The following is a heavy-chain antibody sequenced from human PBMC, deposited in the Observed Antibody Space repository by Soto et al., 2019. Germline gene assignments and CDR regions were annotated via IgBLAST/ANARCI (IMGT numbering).Heavy chain of an antibody. J-gene: IGHJ4*01. CDR2: IKHDGSEK. CDR1: GFTFSTYY. Sequence: GGSLRLSCTASGFTFSTYYMNWVRQAPGKGLEWVANIKHDGSEKYYVDSVKGRFTISRDNAKNSLYLQMNSLRAEDTAVYYCARDRGFCCGGTCYSVLDYWGQGTLVTVSS. V-gene: IGHV3-7*01. CDR3: ARDRGFCCGGTCYSVLDY. D-gene: IGHD2-15*01.